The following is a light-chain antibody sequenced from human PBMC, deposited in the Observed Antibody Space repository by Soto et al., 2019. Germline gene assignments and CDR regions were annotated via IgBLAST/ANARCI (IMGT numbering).Light chain of an antibody. CDR2: GAS. CDR3: QQYGSSPPLFT. V-gene: IGKV3-20*01. J-gene: IGKJ3*01. Sequence: EIVLTQSPGTLSLSTGGRATLSCRASQSVSSSYLAWYQQKPGQAPRLLIYGASSRATGIPDRFSGSGSGTDFTLTISRLEPEDFAVYYCQQYGSSPPLFTFGPGTKVDIK. CDR1: QSVSSSY.